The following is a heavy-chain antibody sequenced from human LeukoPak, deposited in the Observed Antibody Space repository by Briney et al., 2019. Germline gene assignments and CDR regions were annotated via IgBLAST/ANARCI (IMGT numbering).Heavy chain of an antibody. D-gene: IGHD1-14*01. CDR1: GGSISNFF. CDR2: IYNDGSN. Sequence: PSETLSLTCTASGGSISNFFWAWIRQPPGKGLEWIEYIYNDGSNKYNPSLKSGVTISINVSKNQFSLKLNSVTDADTALYYWAREGTSTHRMDVWGQGTTVTVS. J-gene: IGHJ6*02. V-gene: IGHV4-59*01. CDR3: AREGTSTHRMDV.